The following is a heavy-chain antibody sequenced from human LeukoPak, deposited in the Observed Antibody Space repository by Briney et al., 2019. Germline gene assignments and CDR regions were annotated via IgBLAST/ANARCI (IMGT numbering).Heavy chain of an antibody. Sequence: PGRSLRLSCAVSGYTFSSHGMHWVRQAPGKGLEWVAAIWYDGSDKYYADSVKGRFTISRDNSKNMLYLQMDSLGAEDTALYYCARLWGSVSGYFDYWGQGTLVTVSS. V-gene: IGHV3-33*01. J-gene: IGHJ4*02. CDR1: GYTFSSHG. D-gene: IGHD2-21*01. CDR2: IWYDGSDK. CDR3: ARLWGSVSGYFDY.